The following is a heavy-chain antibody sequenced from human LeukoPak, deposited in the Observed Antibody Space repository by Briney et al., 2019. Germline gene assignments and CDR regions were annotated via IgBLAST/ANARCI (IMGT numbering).Heavy chain of an antibody. CDR2: MNPNSGNT. D-gene: IGHD3-22*01. CDR3: ARALYDSSGYYYVGYYYYMGV. J-gene: IGHJ6*03. Sequence: ASVKVSCKASGYTFTSYDINWVRQATGQGLEWMGWMNPNSGNTGYAQKFQGRVTMTRNTSISTAYVELSSLRSEDTAVYYCARALYDSSGYYYVGYYYYMGVWGKGTTVTVSS. CDR1: GYTFTSYD. V-gene: IGHV1-8*01.